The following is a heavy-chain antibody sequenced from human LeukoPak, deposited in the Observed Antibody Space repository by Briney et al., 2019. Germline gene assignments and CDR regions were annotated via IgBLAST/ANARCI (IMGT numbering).Heavy chain of an antibody. Sequence: SETLSLTCTVSGGSISSYYWTWIRQPPGKGLEWIGYIYHTGSTNYNPSLKSRVTISVDTSKSQFSLKLTSVTAADTAVYYCARATSWSYYYMDVWGKGTTVTVSS. CDR2: IYHTGST. CDR1: GGSISSYY. J-gene: IGHJ6*03. CDR3: ARATSWSYYYMDV. V-gene: IGHV4-59*01.